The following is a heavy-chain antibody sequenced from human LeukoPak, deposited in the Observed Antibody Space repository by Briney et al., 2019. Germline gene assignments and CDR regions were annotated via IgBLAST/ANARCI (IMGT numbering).Heavy chain of an antibody. J-gene: IGHJ4*02. Sequence: PGGSLRLSCAASGLTFGSHAMHWVRQAPGKGLEWVAVISHDGSDKHYTDSVKGRFTISRDNSRNTLYLQMNSLRAEDTAVYYCAREPGPGYFDYWGQGTLVTVSS. CDR2: ISHDGSDK. CDR1: GLTFGSHA. V-gene: IGHV3-30-3*01. CDR3: AREPGPGYFDY. D-gene: IGHD1-14*01.